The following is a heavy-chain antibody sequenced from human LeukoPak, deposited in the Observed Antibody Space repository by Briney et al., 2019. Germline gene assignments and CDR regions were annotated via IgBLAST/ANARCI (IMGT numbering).Heavy chain of an antibody. J-gene: IGHJ6*02. V-gene: IGHV3-11*06. D-gene: IGHD3-10*01. CDR3: ARDLLWFGEGDYYGMDV. CDR2: IGSSSSYT. Sequence: GGSLRLSCAAPGFTFSDFYMSWIRQAPGKGLEWVSYIGSSSSYTNYADSVKGRFTISRDNSKNTLYLQMNSLRAEDTAVYYCARDLLWFGEGDYYGMDVWGQGTTVTVSS. CDR1: GFTFSDFY.